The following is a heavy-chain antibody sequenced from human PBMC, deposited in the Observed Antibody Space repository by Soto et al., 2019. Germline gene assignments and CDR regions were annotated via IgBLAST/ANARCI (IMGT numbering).Heavy chain of an antibody. J-gene: IGHJ4*02. CDR3: ARLVYDTRLNYMYFDF. Sequence: SETLSLTCAVSGVSISSGNWWTWVRQTPQRGLEYIGEIFHDGTANYYPSFERRVAISVDTSKNQFSLKLTSVTAADTAIYFCARLVYDTRLNYMYFDFWGQGALVPVSS. D-gene: IGHD3-10*01. CDR1: GVSISSGNW. CDR2: IFHDGTA. V-gene: IGHV4-4*02.